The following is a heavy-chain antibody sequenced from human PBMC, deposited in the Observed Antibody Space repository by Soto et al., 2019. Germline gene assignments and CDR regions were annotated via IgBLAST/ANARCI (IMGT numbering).Heavy chain of an antibody. Sequence: QVQMQESGPGLVKPSGTLSLTCAVSGDSISSSVWWTWVRQPPGKGLEWIGEVFHTGNTNYNPSLKSRVTMSVDKSTNEFSLQVTSVTAADTAIYDCARKAWVRFDYWGQGALVTVSS. J-gene: IGHJ4*02. CDR1: GDSISSSVW. D-gene: IGHD7-27*01. CDR3: ARKAWVRFDY. CDR2: VFHTGNT. V-gene: IGHV4-4*02.